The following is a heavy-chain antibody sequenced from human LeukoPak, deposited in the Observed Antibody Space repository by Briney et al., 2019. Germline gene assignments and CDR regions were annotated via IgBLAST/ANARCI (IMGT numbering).Heavy chain of an antibody. CDR3: AEYSSGWYTDY. CDR2: IYYSGNT. Sequence: SETLSLTCTVSGGSISSYYWSWIRQPPGKGLEWIGYIYYSGNTNYNPSLKSRVSMSVDTSKNQFSLKLSSVTAADTAVYYCAEYSSGWYTDYWGQGTLVTVSS. J-gene: IGHJ4*02. D-gene: IGHD6-19*01. V-gene: IGHV4-59*01. CDR1: GGSISSYY.